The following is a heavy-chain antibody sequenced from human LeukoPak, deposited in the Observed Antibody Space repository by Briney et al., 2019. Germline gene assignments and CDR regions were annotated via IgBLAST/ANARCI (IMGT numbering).Heavy chain of an antibody. J-gene: IGHJ4*02. CDR3: ARSFYDILIGYYQYFDY. CDR2: ISGTSGST. Sequence: PGGSLRLSCPASGFTFSSYAMSWVRQAPGKGLEWVSTISGTSGSTYYADFVKGRFTISRDNSKNTLYLQMNRLRAEDTAVYYCARSFYDILIGYYQYFDYWGQGTLVTVSS. D-gene: IGHD3-9*01. CDR1: GFTFSSYA. V-gene: IGHV3-23*01.